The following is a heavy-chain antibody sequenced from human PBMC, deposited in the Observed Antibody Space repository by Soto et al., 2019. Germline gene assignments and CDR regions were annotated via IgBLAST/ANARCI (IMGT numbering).Heavy chain of an antibody. Sequence: QVQLVQSGAEVKKPGSSVKVSCKASGGTFSSYAISWVRQAPGQGPEWMGGIIPIFGTANYAQKFQGRVTITADESTSTAYMELSSLRSEDTAVYYCASTPNSSGYVVGWFDPWGQGTLVTVSS. CDR1: GGTFSSYA. CDR2: IIPIFGTA. D-gene: IGHD3-22*01. V-gene: IGHV1-69*01. CDR3: ASTPNSSGYVVGWFDP. J-gene: IGHJ5*02.